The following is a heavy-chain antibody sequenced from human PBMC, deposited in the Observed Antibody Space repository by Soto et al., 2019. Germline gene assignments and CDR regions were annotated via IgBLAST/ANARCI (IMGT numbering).Heavy chain of an antibody. V-gene: IGHV1-8*01. CDR3: ARGPSAGYSSSSYGDDAFDL. CDR1: GYTFTSYD. J-gene: IGHJ3*01. CDR2: MNPNSGNT. D-gene: IGHD6-13*01. Sequence: ASVKVSCKASGYTFTSYDINWVRQATGQGLEWMGWMNPNSGNTGYAQKFQGRVTMTRNTSISTAYMELSSLRSEDTAVYYCARGPSAGYSSSSYGDDAFDLWGQGTMVTVSS.